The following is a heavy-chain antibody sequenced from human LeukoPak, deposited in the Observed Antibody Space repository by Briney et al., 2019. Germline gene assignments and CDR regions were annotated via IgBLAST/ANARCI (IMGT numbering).Heavy chain of an antibody. Sequence: PSETLSLTCAVYGGSFSVYYWTWIRQPPGKGLEWIGEINDSGSTNYKTSLKSRVTISVDTSKNQFSLKLTSVTAADTAVYYCARALASYYFDYWGQGTLVTVSS. D-gene: IGHD6-13*01. V-gene: IGHV4-34*01. J-gene: IGHJ4*02. CDR3: ARALASYYFDY. CDR1: GGSFSVYY. CDR2: INDSGST.